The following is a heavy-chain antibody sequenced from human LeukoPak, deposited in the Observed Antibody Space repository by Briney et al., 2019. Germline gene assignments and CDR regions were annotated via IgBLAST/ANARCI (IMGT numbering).Heavy chain of an antibody. J-gene: IGHJ5*02. CDR1: GYTFTSYG. CDR2: ISAYNGNT. Sequence: ASVKVSCKASGYTFTSYGISWVRQAPGQGLEWMGWISAYNGNTNYAPKFQDRATMTTDTSTSTAYMELRSLRFDDTAVYYCARDFAWGSGGAPIDDNWLDPWGQGTLVTVSS. D-gene: IGHD7-27*01. V-gene: IGHV1-18*01. CDR3: ARDFAWGSGGAPIDDNWLDP.